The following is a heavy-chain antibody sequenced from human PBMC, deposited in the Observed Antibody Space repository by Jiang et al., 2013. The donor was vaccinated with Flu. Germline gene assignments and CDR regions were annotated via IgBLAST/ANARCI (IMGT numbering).Heavy chain of an antibody. CDR2: IYWDDDK. CDR3: AHSTTTGWELLLNAFDI. D-gene: IGHD1-26*01. Sequence: GKALEWLALIYWDDDKRYSPSLKSRLTITKDTSKNQVVLTMTNMDPVDTATYYCAHSTTTGWELLLNAFDIWGQGTMVTVSS. V-gene: IGHV2-5*02. J-gene: IGHJ3*02.